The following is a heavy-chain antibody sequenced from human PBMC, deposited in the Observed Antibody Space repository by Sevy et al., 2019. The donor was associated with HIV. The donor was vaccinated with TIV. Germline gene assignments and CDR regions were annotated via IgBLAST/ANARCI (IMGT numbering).Heavy chain of an antibody. CDR3: ARGKLDYYDSSGYPYGMDV. Sequence: ASVKVSCKASGYTFSNYGITWVRQAPGQGLEWMGWISGYNGDTNYAQKLQGRVTMTTDTSTSTAYMELRNLRSDDTVVYYCARGKLDYYDSSGYPYGMDVWGHGTTGTVS. V-gene: IGHV1-18*01. D-gene: IGHD3-22*01. CDR1: GYTFSNYG. CDR2: ISGYNGDT. J-gene: IGHJ6*02.